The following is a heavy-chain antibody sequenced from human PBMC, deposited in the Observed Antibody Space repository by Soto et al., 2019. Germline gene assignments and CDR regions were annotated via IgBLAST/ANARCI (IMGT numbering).Heavy chain of an antibody. J-gene: IGHJ3*02. Sequence: ASVKVSCKASGYTFTVCYMHWVRQAPGQGLEWMGWINPNSGGTNYAQKFQGWVTMTRDTSISTAYMELSRLRSDDTAVYYCAREAAGNGGAFDIWGQGTMVTVSS. D-gene: IGHD6-13*01. V-gene: IGHV1-2*04. CDR3: AREAAGNGGAFDI. CDR1: GYTFTVCY. CDR2: INPNSGGT.